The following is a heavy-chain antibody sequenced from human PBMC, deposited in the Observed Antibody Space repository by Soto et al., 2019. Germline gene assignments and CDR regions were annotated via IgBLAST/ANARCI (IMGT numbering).Heavy chain of an antibody. J-gene: IGHJ4*02. Sequence: SETLSLTCAVSGGSISSRNWWSWVRQPPGKGLEWIGEIYHSGSTNYNPSLKSRVTISVDTSKNQFSLKLTSVTAADTAVYYCARDKITGLFDYWGQGTLVTVS. CDR1: GGSISSRNW. CDR2: IYHSGST. D-gene: IGHD2-8*02. CDR3: ARDKITGLFDY. V-gene: IGHV4-4*02.